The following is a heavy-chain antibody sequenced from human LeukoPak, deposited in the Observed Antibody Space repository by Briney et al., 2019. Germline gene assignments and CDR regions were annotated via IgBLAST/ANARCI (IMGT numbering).Heavy chain of an antibody. CDR3: ARHHDGGPKLRLDF. CDR1: GASVSNYY. Sequence: SETLSLTCRVSGASVSNYYWSWIRQSPGKGLEWIGFFHYSGSTHYNPSIHSRVTTSIATSMNQLSLTLVSVTAADTAVYFCARHHDGGPKLRLDFWGLGVLVTVSS. J-gene: IGHJ4*02. CDR2: FHYSGST. V-gene: IGHV4-59*08. D-gene: IGHD2-15*01.